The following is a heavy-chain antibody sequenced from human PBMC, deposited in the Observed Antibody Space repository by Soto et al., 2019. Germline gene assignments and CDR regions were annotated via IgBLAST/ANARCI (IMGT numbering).Heavy chain of an antibody. CDR2: INPSGGST. D-gene: IGHD3-3*01. J-gene: IGHJ5*02. CDR1: GYTFTSYY. V-gene: IGHV1-46*01. Sequence: ASVKVSCKASGYTFTSYYMHWVRQAPGQGLEWMGIINPSGGSTSYAQKFQGRVTMTRNTSISTAYMELSSLRSEDTAVYYCARGLRYDFWSGYYMYNWFDPWGQGTLVTVSS. CDR3: ARGLRYDFWSGYYMYNWFDP.